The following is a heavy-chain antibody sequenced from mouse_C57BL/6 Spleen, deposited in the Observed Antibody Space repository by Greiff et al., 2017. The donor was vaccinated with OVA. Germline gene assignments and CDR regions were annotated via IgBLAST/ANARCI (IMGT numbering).Heavy chain of an antibody. CDR2: IDPSDSYT. J-gene: IGHJ2*01. CDR3: ARGGTGTDY. V-gene: IGHV1-69*01. D-gene: IGHD4-1*01. Sequence: QVQLQQPGAELVMPGASVKLSCKASGYTFTSYWMHWVKQRPGQGLEWIGEIDPSDSYTNYNQKFKGKSTLTVDKSSSTAYMQLSSLTSEDSAVYYCARGGTGTDYWGQGTTLTVSS. CDR1: GYTFTSYW.